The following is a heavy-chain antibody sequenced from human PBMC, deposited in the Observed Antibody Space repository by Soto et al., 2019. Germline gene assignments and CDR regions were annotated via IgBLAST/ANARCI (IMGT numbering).Heavy chain of an antibody. D-gene: IGHD6-13*01. CDR1: GFSLSTSGVG. Sequence: SGPTLVNPTQTLTLTCTFSGFSLSTSGVGVGWIRQPPGKALEWLALIYWDDDKRYSPSLKSRLTITKDTSKNQVVLTMTNMDPVDTATYYCAHRPPPSSSSWYVWDNWFDPWGQGTLVTVSS. CDR2: IYWDDDK. V-gene: IGHV2-5*02. CDR3: AHRPPPSSSSWYVWDNWFDP. J-gene: IGHJ5*02.